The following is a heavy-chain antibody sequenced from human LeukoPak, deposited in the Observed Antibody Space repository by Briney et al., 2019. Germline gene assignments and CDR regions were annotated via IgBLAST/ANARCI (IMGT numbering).Heavy chain of an antibody. CDR1: GGSISGSNYY. CDR3: ATGGGLAVSHI. J-gene: IGHJ4*02. CDR2: VYQSGST. D-gene: IGHD5/OR15-5a*01. Sequence: SETLSLTCTVSGGSISGSNYYWDWIRQPPGKGLEWIGSVYQSGSTSYNPSLKSRVTISGDTSKNQFSLKLSSVTAADTAVYFCATGGGLAVSHIWGQGTLVTVSS. V-gene: IGHV4-39*01.